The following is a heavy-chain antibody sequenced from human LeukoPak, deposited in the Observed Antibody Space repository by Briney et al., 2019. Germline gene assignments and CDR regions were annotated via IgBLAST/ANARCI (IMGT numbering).Heavy chain of an antibody. CDR2: INLGGSVI. V-gene: IGHV3-7*01. J-gene: IGHJ4*02. CDR3: AAWGLHNY. Sequence: PGGSLRLSCAASGFAFRDYWMSWVRQAPGKGLEWVANINLGGSVILYVDSVKGRFTASRDNAENSVSLQINSLRAEDTAVYYCAAWGLHNYWGQGTLVTVSS. CDR1: GFAFRDYW. D-gene: IGHD7-27*01.